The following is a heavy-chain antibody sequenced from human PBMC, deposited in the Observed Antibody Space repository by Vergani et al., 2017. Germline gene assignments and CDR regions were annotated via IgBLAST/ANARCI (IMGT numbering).Heavy chain of an antibody. J-gene: IGHJ2*01. V-gene: IGHV4-39*01. CDR3: ARRLHWYWYFDL. D-gene: IGHD3-16*01. Sequence: QLQLQESGPGLVKPSETLSLTCTVSGGSISSSTYYWGWIRQPPGKGLEWIGSIYYSGSTYYNPSLKSRVTMSVDTSKNQFSLKLSSVTAADTAVYYCARRLHWYWYFDLWGRGTLVTVSS. CDR1: GGSISSSTYY. CDR2: IYYSGST.